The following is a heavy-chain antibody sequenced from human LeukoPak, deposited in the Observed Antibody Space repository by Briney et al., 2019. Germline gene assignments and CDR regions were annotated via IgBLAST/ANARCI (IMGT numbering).Heavy chain of an antibody. J-gene: IGHJ5*02. Sequence: ASVKVSCKASGYTFTGYYMHWVRQAPGQGLEWMGWINLNSGGTNYAQKFQGRVTMTRDTSISTAYMELSRLRSDDTAVYYCARDASDIVVVPAAGNWFDPWGQGTLVTVSS. V-gene: IGHV1-2*02. CDR1: GYTFTGYY. CDR3: ARDASDIVVVPAAGNWFDP. CDR2: INLNSGGT. D-gene: IGHD2-2*01.